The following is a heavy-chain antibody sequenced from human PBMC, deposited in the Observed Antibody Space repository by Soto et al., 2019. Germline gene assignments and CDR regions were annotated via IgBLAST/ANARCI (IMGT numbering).Heavy chain of an antibody. CDR2: ISSSSSTI. V-gene: IGHV3-48*02. CDR3: AGGVITTTNTFDY. D-gene: IGHD3-16*01. CDR1: GFTFSSYS. Sequence: EVQLVESGGGLVQPGGSLRLSCAASGFTFSSYSMNWVRQAPGKGLEWVSYISSSSSTIYYADSVKGRFTISRDNAKNTLYLQMNSRRDEDTAVYYCAGGVITTTNTFDYWGQGTLVTVSS. J-gene: IGHJ4*02.